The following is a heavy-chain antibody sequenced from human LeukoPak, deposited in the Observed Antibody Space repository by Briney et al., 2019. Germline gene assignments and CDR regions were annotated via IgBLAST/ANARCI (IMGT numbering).Heavy chain of an antibody. D-gene: IGHD3-9*01. V-gene: IGHV1-2*06. Sequence: ASVKVSCKASGYTFTGYYMHWVRQAPGQGLEWMGRINPNNGGTNYAQKFQGRVTMTGDTSISTAYMELSSLRSEDTAVYYCAKTFLTAYDTYFYYYGLDVWGQGTPVTVSS. CDR3: AKTFLTAYDTYFYYYGLDV. CDR2: INPNNGGT. CDR1: GYTFTGYY. J-gene: IGHJ6*02.